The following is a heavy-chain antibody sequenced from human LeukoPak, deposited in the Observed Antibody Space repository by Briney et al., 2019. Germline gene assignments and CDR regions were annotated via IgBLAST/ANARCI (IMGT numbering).Heavy chain of an antibody. CDR2: IYYSGST. V-gene: IGHV4-39*07. Sequence: PSETLSLTCTVSGGSISSSSYYWGWIRQPPGKGLEWIGSIYYSGSTYYNPSLKSRVTISVDTSKNQFSLKLSSVTAADTAVYYCARPASSSWHNGEFDPWGQGTLVTVSS. CDR3: ARPASSSWHNGEFDP. J-gene: IGHJ5*02. D-gene: IGHD6-13*01. CDR1: GGSISSSSYY.